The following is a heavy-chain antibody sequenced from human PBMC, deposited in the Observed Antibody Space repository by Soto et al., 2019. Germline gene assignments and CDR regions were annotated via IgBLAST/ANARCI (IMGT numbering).Heavy chain of an antibody. Sequence: GESLKISCAASGFTFSSYAMTWVRQAPGKGLEWVSGISGSGATTSYADSVKGRFTVSRDNSKNTLYLQMNSLRVEDTAVYYCAKLRYFDWSSSNWFEYWGQGTPVTVSS. D-gene: IGHD3-9*01. V-gene: IGHV3-23*01. CDR2: ISGSGATT. CDR3: AKLRYFDWSSSNWFEY. J-gene: IGHJ5*01. CDR1: GFTFSSYA.